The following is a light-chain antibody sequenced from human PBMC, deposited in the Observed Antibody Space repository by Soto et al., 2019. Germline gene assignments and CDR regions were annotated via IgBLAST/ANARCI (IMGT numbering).Light chain of an antibody. J-gene: IGKJ1*01. V-gene: IGKV3-20*01. CDR3: QQYGSSSWT. CDR2: GTS. CDR1: QSVSSSY. Sequence: EIVLTQSPGTLSLSPGERATLSCRASQSVSSSYLAWYRQKPGQAPRLLIYGTSSRATAIPDRFSGSGSGTDFTLTISRLEPEDFAVYYCQQYGSSSWTFGQGNKV.